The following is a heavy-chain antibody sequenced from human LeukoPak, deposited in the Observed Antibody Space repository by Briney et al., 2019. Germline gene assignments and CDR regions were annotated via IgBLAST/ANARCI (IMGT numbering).Heavy chain of an antibody. Sequence: GSLRLSCAASGFTFSSYSMNWVRQAPGKGLEWVSSISSSSSYIYYADSVKGRFTISRDNAKNSLYLQMNSLRAEDTAVYYCAKDSSTSGNFDYWGQGTLVTVSS. V-gene: IGHV3-21*01. CDR3: AKDSSTSGNFDY. CDR2: ISSSSSYI. J-gene: IGHJ4*02. CDR1: GFTFSSYS. D-gene: IGHD2-2*01.